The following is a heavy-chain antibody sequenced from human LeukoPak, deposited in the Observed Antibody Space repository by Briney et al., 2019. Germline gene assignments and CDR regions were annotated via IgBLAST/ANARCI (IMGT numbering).Heavy chain of an antibody. CDR3: ARDDRGVGSGPPHGY. V-gene: IGHV3-30*03. CDR2: ISHYDGNYK. Sequence: GGTLRLSCEASEFTFRDYDMHWVRQAPGKGLEWVAVISHYDGNYKDYVDSVRGRFTISRDNSKNTLYLQMNSLRAEGTAVYYCARDDRGVGSGPPHGYWGQGTLVTVSS. CDR1: EFTFRDYD. J-gene: IGHJ4*02. D-gene: IGHD3-10*01.